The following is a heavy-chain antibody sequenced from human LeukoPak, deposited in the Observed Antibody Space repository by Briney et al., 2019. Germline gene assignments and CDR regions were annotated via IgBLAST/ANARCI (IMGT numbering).Heavy chain of an antibody. D-gene: IGHD6-13*01. CDR1: GYSFTSYW. J-gene: IGHJ5*02. Sequence: GESLKISCKGSGYSFTSYWIGWVRHMPRKGLEWMGIIFSGDSDTRYSPSFQGQVTISADKSISTAYLQWSSLKASDTAMYYCARLSLRYSSSWYNWFDPWGQGTLVTVSS. CDR2: IFSGDSDT. V-gene: IGHV5-51*01. CDR3: ARLSLRYSSSWYNWFDP.